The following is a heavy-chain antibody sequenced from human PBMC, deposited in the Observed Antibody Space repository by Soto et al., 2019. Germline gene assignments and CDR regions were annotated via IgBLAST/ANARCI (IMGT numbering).Heavy chain of an antibody. CDR2: ISSSSSTI. D-gene: IGHD6-6*01. J-gene: IGHJ4*02. V-gene: IGHV3-48*01. CDR3: ARDRLSSSPDFDY. CDR1: GFTFSSYS. Sequence: GGSLRLSCAASGFTFSSYSMNWVRQAPGKGLEWVSYISSSSSTIYYAGSVKGRFTISRDNAKNSLYLQMNSLRAEDTAVYYCARDRLSSSPDFDYWGQGTLVTVSS.